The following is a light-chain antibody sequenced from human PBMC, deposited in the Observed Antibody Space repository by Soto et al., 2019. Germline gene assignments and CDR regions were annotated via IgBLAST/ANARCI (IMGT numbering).Light chain of an antibody. CDR2: EAD. CDR3: CSYAGDSALI. J-gene: IGLJ2*01. CDR1: RSDVGSYNF. Sequence: QSALTQPASVSGSPGQSSTISCTGSRSDVGSYNFVSWYQLLPGKAPRLIIFEADKRPSGVSSRFSGTKSGYTASLTISGLHAEDEADYLCCSYAGDSALIFGGGTQLTVL. V-gene: IGLV2-23*01.